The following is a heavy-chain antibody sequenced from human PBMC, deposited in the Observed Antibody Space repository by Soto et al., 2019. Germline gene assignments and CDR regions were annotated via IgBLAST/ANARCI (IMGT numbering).Heavy chain of an antibody. CDR3: ASSSGEEYYYYYYMDV. CDR1: GGTFSSYT. Sequence: ASVKVSCKASGGTFSSYTISWVRQAPGQGLEWMGRIIPILGIANYAQKFQGRVTITADKSTSTAYMELSSLRSEDTAVYYCASSSGEEYYYYYYMDVWGKGTTVTVSS. CDR2: IIPILGIA. J-gene: IGHJ6*03. V-gene: IGHV1-69*02. D-gene: IGHD6-19*01.